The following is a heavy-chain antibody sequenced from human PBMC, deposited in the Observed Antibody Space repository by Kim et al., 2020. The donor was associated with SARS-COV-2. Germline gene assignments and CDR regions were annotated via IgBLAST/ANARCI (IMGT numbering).Heavy chain of an antibody. Sequence: GGSLRLSCTASGFTFSTHWIHWVRQAPGKGLMWVARINGDGNSTTYAASVRGRFTISRDNAKNTVYLQTNSLRAGDTALYYCARETPGANRRHDYFYGMDVWGEGTAVTVSS. CDR1: GFTFSTHW. CDR3: ARETPGANRRHDYFYGMDV. J-gene: IGHJ6*04. CDR2: INGDGNST. V-gene: IGHV3-74*03.